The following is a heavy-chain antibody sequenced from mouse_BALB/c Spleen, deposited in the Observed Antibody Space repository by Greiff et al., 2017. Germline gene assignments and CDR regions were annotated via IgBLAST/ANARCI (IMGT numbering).Heavy chain of an antibody. V-gene: IGHV5-17*02. CDR1: GFTFSSFG. CDR3: ARSSDYDYDERVYYFDY. Sequence: EVKLVESGGGLVQPGGSRKLSCAASGFTFSSFGMHWVRQAPEKGLEWVAYISSGSSTIYYADTVKGRFTISRDNPKNTLFLQMTSLRSEDTAMYYCARSSDYDYDERVYYFDYWGQGTTLTVSS. J-gene: IGHJ2*01. CDR2: ISSGSSTI. D-gene: IGHD2-4*01.